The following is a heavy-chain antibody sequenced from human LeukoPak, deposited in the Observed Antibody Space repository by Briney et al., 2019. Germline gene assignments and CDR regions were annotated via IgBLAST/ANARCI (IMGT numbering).Heavy chain of an antibody. D-gene: IGHD3-10*01. CDR3: AREANYYGSGSYFEGTFDY. CDR1: GGSISSSSYY. V-gene: IGHV4-39*07. CDR2: IYYSGNT. Sequence: SETLSLTCTVSGGSISSSSYYWGWIRQPPGKGLEWIGSIYYSGNTYYNPSLKSRVTISVDTSKNQFSLKLSSVTAADTAVYYCAREANYYGSGSYFEGTFDYWGQGSLVTVSS. J-gene: IGHJ4*02.